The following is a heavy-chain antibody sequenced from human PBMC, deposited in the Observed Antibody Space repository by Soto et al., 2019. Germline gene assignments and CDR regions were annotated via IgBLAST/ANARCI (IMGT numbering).Heavy chain of an antibody. CDR2: ISAYNGNT. CDR1: GYTFTSYG. D-gene: IGHD2-2*01. V-gene: IGHV1-18*01. J-gene: IGHJ6*03. Sequence: QVQLVQSGAEVKKPGASVKVSCKASGYTFTSYGISWVRQAPGQGLECMGWISAYNGNTNYAQKLQGRVTMTTDTSTRTAYMELRSLRSPDTAVYYCARDPRVCSSTSCYAWSSESHMDVWGKGTTVTV. CDR3: ARDPRVCSSTSCYAWSSESHMDV.